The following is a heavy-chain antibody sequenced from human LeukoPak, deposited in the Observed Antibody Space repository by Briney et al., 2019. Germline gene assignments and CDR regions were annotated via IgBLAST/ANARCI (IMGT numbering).Heavy chain of an antibody. Sequence: GGSLRLSCAASGFTFDDYAMHWVRQAPGKGLEWVSGISGSGGSTYYADSVKGRFTISRDNSKNTLFLQMNSLRAEDTAEYYCAKAPVGDWGVSDAWGQGTLVTVSS. CDR1: GFTFDDYA. J-gene: IGHJ5*02. D-gene: IGHD3-16*01. CDR2: ISGSGGST. CDR3: AKAPVGDWGVSDA. V-gene: IGHV3-23*01.